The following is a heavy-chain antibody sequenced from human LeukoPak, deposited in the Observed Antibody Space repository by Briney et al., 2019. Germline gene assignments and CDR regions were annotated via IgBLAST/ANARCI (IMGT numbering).Heavy chain of an antibody. CDR2: IWYDGSDK. J-gene: IGHJ6*02. Sequence: GGSLRLSCAASGFTFSSYGMHWVRQAPGKGLEWVAVIWYDGSDKYFADSVRGRFTISRDNSKNTLHPQMISLRAEDTAIYYCVRDLSMDVWGQGTTVTVSS. CDR3: VRDLSMDV. V-gene: IGHV3-33*01. CDR1: GFTFSSYG.